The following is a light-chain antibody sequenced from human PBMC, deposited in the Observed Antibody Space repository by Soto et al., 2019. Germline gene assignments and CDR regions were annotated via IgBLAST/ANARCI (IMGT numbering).Light chain of an antibody. J-gene: IGKJ1*01. Sequence: DIQMTQSPSTLSASVGDRVTITCRASQSISNRLAWYQQKPGKAPKVLIYDASSLESGVPSRFSGSGSGTEFILTISSLQPDDFASYYCQHYNSYSEAFGQGTKVE. CDR3: QHYNSYSEA. CDR1: QSISNR. V-gene: IGKV1-5*01. CDR2: DAS.